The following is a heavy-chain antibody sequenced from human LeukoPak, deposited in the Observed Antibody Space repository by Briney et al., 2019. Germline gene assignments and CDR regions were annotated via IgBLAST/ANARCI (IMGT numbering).Heavy chain of an antibody. Sequence: ASVKVSFKASGYTFTIYYMHWVRQAPGQGLEWMGLINPSGGSTSYAQKFQGRVTMTRDMSTSTVYMELSSLRSEDTAVYYCARSLVLWDRTQYYFDYWGQGTLVTVSS. J-gene: IGHJ4*02. CDR3: ARSLVLWDRTQYYFDY. V-gene: IGHV1-46*01. CDR1: GYTFTIYY. CDR2: INPSGGST. D-gene: IGHD3-10*01.